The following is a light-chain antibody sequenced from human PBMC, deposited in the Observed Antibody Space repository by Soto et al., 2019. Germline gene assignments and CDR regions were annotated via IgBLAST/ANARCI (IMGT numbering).Light chain of an antibody. CDR1: SSNIGAGYD. J-gene: IGLJ3*02. V-gene: IGLV1-47*02. Sequence: QAVVTQPPSVSGAPGQTITISCTGSSSNIGAGYDVDWYQHLPGTAPKLLIYSDSQRPSGVPDRFSASKSGASASLVISGLRSEDEADYYCASWDARLSGWVFGGGTKLTVL. CDR3: ASWDARLSGWV. CDR2: SDS.